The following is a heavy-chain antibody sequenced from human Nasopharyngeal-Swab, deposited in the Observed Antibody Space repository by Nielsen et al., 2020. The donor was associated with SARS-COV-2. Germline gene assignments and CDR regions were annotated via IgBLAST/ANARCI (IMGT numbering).Heavy chain of an antibody. CDR1: GDSIAYSTFY. CDR3: ARTLGGGYYYGLDV. J-gene: IGHJ6*02. V-gene: IGHV4-39*07. CDR2: IYYNGNT. D-gene: IGHD3-3*02. Sequence: SETLSLTCTVSGDSIAYSTFYWGWIRQPPGKGLEWIGNIYYNGNTYQNPALKTRVTMSVDTSKNQFSLKLSSVTAVDTAVYYCARTLGGGYYYGLDVWGLGTTVTVS.